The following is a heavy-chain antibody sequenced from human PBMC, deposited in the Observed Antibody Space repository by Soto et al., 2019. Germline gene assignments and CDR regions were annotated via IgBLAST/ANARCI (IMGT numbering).Heavy chain of an antibody. CDR3: PRVMTTFGVVSKGPDH. D-gene: IGHD3-3*01. J-gene: IGHJ4*02. Sequence: QVQLVQSGDEVKKPGASVKVSCKASGYPFTTYGITWVRQAPGQGLEWMGWISTYNGNTNYAQSLQGRVTMTRETSSTTAYMELRSLRSDDTAVYYCPRVMTTFGVVSKGPDHWGQGTLVTVSS. V-gene: IGHV1-18*04. CDR1: GYPFTTYG. CDR2: ISTYNGNT.